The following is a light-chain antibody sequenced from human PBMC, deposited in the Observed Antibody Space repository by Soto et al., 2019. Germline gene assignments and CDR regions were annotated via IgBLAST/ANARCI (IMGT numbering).Light chain of an antibody. CDR3: AAWDGSLNVVL. J-gene: IGLJ3*02. Sequence: QSALTQPPSASGTPVQRVTIACSGSSSNIGTNTVNWYQQFPRSAPKLLMYSSNQRPSGVPDRFSGSKSGTSASLAISGLQSEDEADYYCAAWDGSLNVVLFGGGTKLTVL. CDR2: SSN. V-gene: IGLV1-44*01. CDR1: SSNIGTNT.